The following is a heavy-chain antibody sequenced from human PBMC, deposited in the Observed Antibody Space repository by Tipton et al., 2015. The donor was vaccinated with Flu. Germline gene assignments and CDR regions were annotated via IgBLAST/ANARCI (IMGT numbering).Heavy chain of an antibody. J-gene: IGHJ5*02. CDR2: IKQDGSET. V-gene: IGHV3-7*03. D-gene: IGHD6-6*01. Sequence: SLRLSCAGSGFTFSTFWMNWVRQAPGKGLEWVATIKQDGSETYYVDSVKGRFTISRDNAKNSLYLQMNSLRAEDTALYYCTKDMARRAARFDGWDWFDPWGQGTLVTVSS. CDR3: TKDMARRAARFDGWDWFDP. CDR1: GFTFSTFW.